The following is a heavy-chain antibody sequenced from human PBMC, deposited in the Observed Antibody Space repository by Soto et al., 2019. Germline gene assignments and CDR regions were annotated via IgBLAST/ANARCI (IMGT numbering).Heavy chain of an antibody. J-gene: IGHJ4*02. CDR1: GYTFTSYA. CDR2: INAGNGNT. D-gene: IGHD6-19*01. CDR3: ARVGGWYVPDY. Sequence: QVQLVQSGAEEKKPGASVKVSCKASGYTFTSYAMHWVRQAPAQRLEWMGWINAGNGNTKYSQKLQGRVTITRDTSASTAYMALSSLRSEDTAVYYCARVGGWYVPDYWGQGNLVTVSS. V-gene: IGHV1-3*05.